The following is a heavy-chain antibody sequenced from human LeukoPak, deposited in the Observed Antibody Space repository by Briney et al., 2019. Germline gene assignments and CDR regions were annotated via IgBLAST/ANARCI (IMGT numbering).Heavy chain of an antibody. CDR3: AKFLTVTTKLYFDY. Sequence: GGSLRLSCAASGFTFSSYEMNWVRQAPGKGLEWVSYISSSGSTIYYADSVKGRFTISRDNAKNSLYLQMNSLRAEDTAVYYCAKFLTVTTKLYFDYWGQGTLVTVSS. J-gene: IGHJ4*02. V-gene: IGHV3-48*03. CDR1: GFTFSSYE. CDR2: ISSSGSTI. D-gene: IGHD4-17*01.